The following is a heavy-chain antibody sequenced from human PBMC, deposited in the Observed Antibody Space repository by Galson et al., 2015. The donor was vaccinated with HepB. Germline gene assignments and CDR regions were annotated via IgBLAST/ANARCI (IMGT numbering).Heavy chain of an antibody. V-gene: IGHV3-33*01. CDR2: IWSDGSNK. CDR1: GFSFSSFC. Sequence: SLRLSCAASGFSFSSFCMHWVRQAPGKGPVWVSGIWSDGSNKYYADSVKGRFTISRDKSKNTVYLEMNSLRAEDAAVYYCARDKAEGGACCFDYWGQGTLVTVSS. D-gene: IGHD2-21*02. J-gene: IGHJ4*02. CDR3: ARDKAEGGACCFDY.